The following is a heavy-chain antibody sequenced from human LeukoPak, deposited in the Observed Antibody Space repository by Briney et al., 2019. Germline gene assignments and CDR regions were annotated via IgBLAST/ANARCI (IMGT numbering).Heavy chain of an antibody. D-gene: IGHD1-7*01. CDR3: ARGITGTTLGDDAFDI. CDR1: GGSFSGYY. Sequence: KPSETLSLTCAVYGGSFSGYYWSWIRQPPGKGLEWIGEINHSGSTNYNPSLKSRVTISVDTSKNQFSLKLSSVTAADTAVYYGARGITGTTLGDDAFDIWGQGTMVTVSS. V-gene: IGHV4-34*01. J-gene: IGHJ3*02. CDR2: INHSGST.